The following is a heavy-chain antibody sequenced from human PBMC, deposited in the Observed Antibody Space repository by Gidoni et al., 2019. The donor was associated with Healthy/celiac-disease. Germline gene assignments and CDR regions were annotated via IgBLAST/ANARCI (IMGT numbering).Heavy chain of an antibody. J-gene: IGHJ6*02. V-gene: IGHV3-74*01. CDR3: ARDPVYGDYVYYYYYGMDV. Sequence: EVQLVESGGGLVQPGGSLRLSCAASGFTFSSYWMHWVRQAPGKGLVWVSRINSDGSSTSYADSVKGGFTISRDNAKNTLYLQMNSLRAEDTAVYYCARDPVYGDYVYYYYYGMDVWGQGTTVTVSS. CDR1: GFTFSSYW. D-gene: IGHD4-17*01. CDR2: INSDGSST.